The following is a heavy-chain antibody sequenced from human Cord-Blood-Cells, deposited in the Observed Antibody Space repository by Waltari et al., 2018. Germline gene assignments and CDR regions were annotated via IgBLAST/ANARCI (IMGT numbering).Heavy chain of an antibody. CDR1: GGSVSSYY. J-gene: IGHJ4*02. CDR3: ARRGYSGYDFDY. CDR2: IYYSGST. V-gene: IGHV4-59*08. D-gene: IGHD5-12*01. Sequence: QVQLQESGPGLVKPSETLSLTCTASGGSVSSYYWRWIRQPPGKGLEWIGYIYYSGSTNYNPSLKSRVTISVDTSKNQFSLKLSSVTAADTAVYYCARRGYSGYDFDYWGQGTLVTVSS.